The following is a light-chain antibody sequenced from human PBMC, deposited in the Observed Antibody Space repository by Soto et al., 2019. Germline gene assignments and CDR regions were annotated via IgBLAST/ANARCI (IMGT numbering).Light chain of an antibody. Sequence: ENVLTQSPGTLSVSPGERGILSCRASQSVGRNYLAWYQQKPGQAPRLLIYGASSRATGIPDRFSGSGSRTDFTLTISRLEPEDFAVYYFQQYQNWPPYTFGQGTKLEIK. CDR1: QSVGRNY. CDR2: GAS. V-gene: IGKV3-20*01. J-gene: IGKJ2*01. CDR3: QQYQNWPPYT.